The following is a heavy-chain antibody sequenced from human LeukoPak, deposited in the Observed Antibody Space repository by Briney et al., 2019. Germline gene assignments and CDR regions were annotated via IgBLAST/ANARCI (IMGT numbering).Heavy chain of an antibody. Sequence: SETLSLTCAVYGGSFSGYYWSWIRQPPGKGLEGIGSINYSGNTYYSSSLRSRVTISVDTSRNQFSLKLSSVTAADTAVYSCARLLTSSSDGNYFHQWGEGTLVRVSS. CDR1: GGSFSGYY. D-gene: IGHD4/OR15-4a*01. J-gene: IGHJ4*02. V-gene: IGHV4-34*01. CDR2: INYSGNT. CDR3: ARLLTSSSDGNYFHQ.